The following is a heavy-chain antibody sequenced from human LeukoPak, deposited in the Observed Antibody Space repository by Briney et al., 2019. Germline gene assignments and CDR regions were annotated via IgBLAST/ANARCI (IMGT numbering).Heavy chain of an antibody. Sequence: ASVKVSCKASGYTFTSNYIHWVRQAPGQGLEWMGMINPRDGSTSYAQKFQGRVTVTRVTSTSTVHMELSGLRSEDTAVYYCARDQEGFDYWGQGTLVTVSS. V-gene: IGHV1-46*01. CDR1: GYTFTSNY. CDR3: ARDQEGFDY. J-gene: IGHJ4*02. CDR2: INPRDGST.